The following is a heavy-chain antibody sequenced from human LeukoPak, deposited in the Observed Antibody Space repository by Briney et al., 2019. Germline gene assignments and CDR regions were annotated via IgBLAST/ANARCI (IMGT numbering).Heavy chain of an antibody. D-gene: IGHD1-1*01. J-gene: IGHJ6*03. CDR3: AKDALAGTTSYMDV. CDR1: GFTFSNYN. Sequence: PGGSLRLSCAASGFTFSNYNMNWVRQAPGKGLEWVSSITSSSTYIYYADSVKGRFTISRDNAKNSLYLQMNSLRAEDTAVYYCAKDALAGTTSYMDVWGKGTTVTVSS. V-gene: IGHV3-21*01. CDR2: ITSSSTYI.